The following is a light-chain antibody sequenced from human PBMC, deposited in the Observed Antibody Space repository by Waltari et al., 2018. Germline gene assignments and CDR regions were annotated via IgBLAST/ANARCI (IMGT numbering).Light chain of an antibody. Sequence: QSALTQPASVSGSPGQSITISCTGTSSDVGGYNSVSWYQDHPGQAPKVIIYDVSNRPSGVSDRFSGSQSGNTASLTISGLQAEDEADYYCSSQSSNDVVLFGGGTKLTVL. CDR2: DVS. CDR1: SSDVGGYNS. V-gene: IGLV2-14*03. J-gene: IGLJ2*01. CDR3: SSQSSNDVVL.